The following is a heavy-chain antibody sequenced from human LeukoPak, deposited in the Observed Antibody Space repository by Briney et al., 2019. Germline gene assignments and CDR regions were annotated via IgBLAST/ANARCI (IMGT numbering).Heavy chain of an antibody. J-gene: IGHJ6*03. Sequence: ETLSLTCTVSGGSISSNSFYWGWIRQPPGKGLEWVSYISSSSSTIYYADSVKGRFTISRDNAKNSLYLQMNSLRAEDTALYYCARVVTAWSMDVWGKGTTVTVSS. CDR1: GGSISSNS. CDR3: ARVVTAWSMDV. V-gene: IGHV3-48*01. CDR2: ISSSSSTI. D-gene: IGHD2-21*02.